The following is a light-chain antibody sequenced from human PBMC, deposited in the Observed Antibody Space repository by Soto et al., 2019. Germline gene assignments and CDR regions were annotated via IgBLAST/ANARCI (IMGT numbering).Light chain of an antibody. Sequence: DIQMTQSPSSLSASVGDRVRITCQASHDITNFLNWYQQKPGKAPKLLIFGTSNLETGVPSRFSGGGSGTDFTSTISSLHPEDIATYYCQQYDNRPYTFGQGTKLEIK. CDR1: HDITNF. CDR2: GTS. V-gene: IGKV1-33*01. CDR3: QQYDNRPYT. J-gene: IGKJ2*01.